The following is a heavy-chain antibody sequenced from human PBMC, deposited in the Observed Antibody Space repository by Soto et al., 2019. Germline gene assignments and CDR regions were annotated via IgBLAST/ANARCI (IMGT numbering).Heavy chain of an antibody. V-gene: IGHV3-15*01. CDR2: IKSETDGGTM. J-gene: IGHJ4*02. CDR1: GFTFSLSW. CDR3: TTYDHIWGSHRYRWAY. D-gene: IGHD3-16*02. Sequence: VQLVESRGDLVKPGGSLRLACAASGFTFSLSWMGWVRQAPGKGLEWVARIKSETDGGTMDYAAPVEGRFAISRDDSQKTLFLQLNSLQTEDTAVYYCTTYDHIWGSHRYRWAYWCQGTLVTVSS.